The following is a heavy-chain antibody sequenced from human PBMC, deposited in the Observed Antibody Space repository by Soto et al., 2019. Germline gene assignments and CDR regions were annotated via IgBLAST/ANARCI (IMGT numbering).Heavy chain of an antibody. J-gene: IGHJ5*02. D-gene: IGHD3-9*01. V-gene: IGHV4-39*01. CDR1: GGSIISSSYY. CDR2: IYYSGST. CDR3: ARSYYDILTGYPNWFDP. Sequence: SETLFRTCRVSGGSIISSSYYWVWIRQPPGKGLEWIGSIYYSGSTYYNPSLKSRVTISVDTSKNQFSLKLSSVTAADTAVYYCARSYYDILTGYPNWFDPWGQGTLVTVSS.